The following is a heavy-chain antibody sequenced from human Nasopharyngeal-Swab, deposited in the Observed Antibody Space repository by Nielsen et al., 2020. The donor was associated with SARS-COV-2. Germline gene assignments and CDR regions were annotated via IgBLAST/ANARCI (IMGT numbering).Heavy chain of an antibody. V-gene: IGHV4-30-4*01. J-gene: IGHJ4*02. CDR3: ASSLAVAGGMNFDY. Sequence: SETLSLTCTVSGGSISSGDYYWSWIRQPPGKGLEWIGYIYYSGSTYYNPSLKSRVTISVDTSKNQFSLKLSSVTAADTAVYYCASSLAVAGGMNFDYWGQGTLVTVSS. CDR2: IYYSGST. CDR1: GGSISSGDYY. D-gene: IGHD6-19*01.